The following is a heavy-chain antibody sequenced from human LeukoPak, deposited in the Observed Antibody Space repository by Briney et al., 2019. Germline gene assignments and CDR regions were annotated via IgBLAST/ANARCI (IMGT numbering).Heavy chain of an antibody. Sequence: SETLSLTCTVSGGSISSSSYYWGWIRQPPGKGLEWIGSIYYSGSTYYNPSLKSRVTISVDTSKNQFSLKLSSVTAADTAVYYCATQPDCSGGSCYSFDAFDIWGQGTMVTVSS. CDR2: IYYSGST. J-gene: IGHJ3*02. D-gene: IGHD2-15*01. CDR1: GGSISSSSYY. CDR3: ATQPDCSGGSCYSFDAFDI. V-gene: IGHV4-39*07.